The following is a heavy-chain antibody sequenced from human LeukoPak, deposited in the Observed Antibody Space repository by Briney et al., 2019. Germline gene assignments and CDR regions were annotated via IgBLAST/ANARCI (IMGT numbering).Heavy chain of an antibody. CDR1: GYSISSGYY. D-gene: IGHD3-10*01. CDR3: ASNTMEDAFDI. Sequence: SETLSLTCTVSGYSISSGYYWGWIRQPPGKGLEWIGSIYHSGSTYYNPSLKSRVTISVDTSKNQFSLKLSSVTAADTAVYYCASNTMEDAFDIWGQGTMVTVSS. J-gene: IGHJ3*02. CDR2: IYHSGST. V-gene: IGHV4-38-2*02.